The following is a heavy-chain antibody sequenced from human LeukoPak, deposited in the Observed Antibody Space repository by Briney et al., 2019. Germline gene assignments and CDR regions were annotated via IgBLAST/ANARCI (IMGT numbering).Heavy chain of an antibody. V-gene: IGHV3-30-3*01. CDR3: ARAIFLRGCLDP. D-gene: IGHD3-9*01. J-gene: IGHJ5*02. CDR2: ISYDGSNK. Sequence: PGGSLRLSCAASGFTFSSYAMHWVRQAPGKGLEWVAVISYDGSNKYYADSVKGRFTISRDNSKNTLYLQMNSLRAEDTAVYYCARAIFLRGCLDPWGQGTLVTVSS. CDR1: GFTFSSYA.